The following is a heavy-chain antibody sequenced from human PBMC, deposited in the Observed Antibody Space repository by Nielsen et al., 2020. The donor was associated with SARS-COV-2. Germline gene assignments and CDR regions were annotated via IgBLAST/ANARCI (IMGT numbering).Heavy chain of an antibody. CDR3: AKDQRDCSSTSCYPTMDV. V-gene: IGHV3-7*03. Sequence: GESLKISCAASGFTFSSYSMNWVRQAPGKGLEWVANIKQDGSEKYYVDSVKGRFTISRDNSKNTLYLQMNSLRAEDTAVYYCAKDQRDCSSTSCYPTMDVWGQGTTVTVSS. D-gene: IGHD2-2*01. J-gene: IGHJ6*02. CDR2: IKQDGSEK. CDR1: GFTFSSYS.